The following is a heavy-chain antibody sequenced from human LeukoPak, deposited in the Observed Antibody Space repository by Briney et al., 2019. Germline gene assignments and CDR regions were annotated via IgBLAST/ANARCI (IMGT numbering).Heavy chain of an antibody. CDR1: GGTFSSYA. CDR3: ARDDGGDGGSAGGGDDY. V-gene: IGHV1-69*05. J-gene: IGHJ4*02. CDR2: IIPIFGTA. D-gene: IGHD2-21*02. Sequence: SVKVSCKASGGTFSSYAISWVRQAPGQGLECMGGIIPIFGTANYAQKFQGRVTMTRDTSTSTVYMELSSLRSEDTAVYYCARDDGGDGGSAGGGDDYWGQGTLVTVSS.